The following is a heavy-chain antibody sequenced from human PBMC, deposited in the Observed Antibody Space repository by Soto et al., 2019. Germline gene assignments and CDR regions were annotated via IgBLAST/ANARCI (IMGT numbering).Heavy chain of an antibody. CDR2: ISWNSGSI. CDR3: AKDGDYYGSAQFDP. V-gene: IGHV3-9*01. CDR1: GFTFSNYW. J-gene: IGHJ5*02. D-gene: IGHD3-10*01. Sequence: PGGSLRLSCVASGFTFSNYWVHWVRQAPGKGLEWVSGISWNSGSIGYADSVKGRFTISRDNAKNSLYLQMNSLRAEDTALYYCAKDGDYYGSAQFDPWGQGTLVTVSS.